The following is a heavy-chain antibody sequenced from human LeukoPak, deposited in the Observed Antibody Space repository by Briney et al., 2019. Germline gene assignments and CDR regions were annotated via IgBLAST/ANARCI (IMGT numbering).Heavy chain of an antibody. D-gene: IGHD3-16*02. CDR2: MYHSGDT. CDR1: GYSVSSGYY. J-gene: IGHJ3*02. V-gene: IGHV4-38-2*02. Sequence: SETLSLTCTVSGYSVSSGYYWGWIRPPPGKGLEWIGSMYHSGDTYYNPSLKSRVTISVDTSKNQFSLKLSSVTAADTAVYYCARHLDYDYVWGSYRYQSNIWGQGTMVTVSS. CDR3: ARHLDYDYVWGSYRYQSNI.